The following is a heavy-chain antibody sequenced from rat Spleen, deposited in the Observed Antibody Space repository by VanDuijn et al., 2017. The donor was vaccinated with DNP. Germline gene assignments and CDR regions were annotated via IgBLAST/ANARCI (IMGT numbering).Heavy chain of an antibody. CDR1: GFTFSDYN. J-gene: IGHJ2*01. Sequence: EVRLVESGGALVQPGRSLKLSCAASGFTFSDYNMAWVRQTPKKGLEWVATIIYDGSRTYFRDSVKGRFTISRDNAKSTLYLQMNSLRSEDMATYYCARYSRIKRMWDYWGQGVTVTVSS. CDR2: IIYDGSRT. CDR3: ARYSRIKRMWDY. D-gene: IGHD1-2*01. V-gene: IGHV5-7*01.